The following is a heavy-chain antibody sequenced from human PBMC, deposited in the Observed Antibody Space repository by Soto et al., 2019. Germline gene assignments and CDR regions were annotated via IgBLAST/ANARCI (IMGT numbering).Heavy chain of an antibody. CDR3: AKEGSSSLYYFDC. D-gene: IGHD6-6*01. CDR1: GFTFSSYA. J-gene: IGHJ4*02. CDR2: ISGSGGST. V-gene: IGHV3-23*01. Sequence: EVQLLESGGGLVQPGGSLRISCAASGFTFSSYAMSWVRQAPGKGLEWVSTISGSGGSTYYADSVKGRFTISRDSSRNKLYLQMNSLRAEGTALYYCAKEGSSSLYYFDCWGQGTLVTVSS.